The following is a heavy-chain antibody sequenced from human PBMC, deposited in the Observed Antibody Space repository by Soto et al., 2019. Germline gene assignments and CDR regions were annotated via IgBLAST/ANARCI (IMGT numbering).Heavy chain of an antibody. CDR2: ISSSSSTI. CDR3: ARDDGDCSGGSCYSLDY. D-gene: IGHD2-15*01. V-gene: IGHV3-48*01. Sequence: GGSLRLSCAASGFTFSSYSMNWVRQAPGKGLEWVSYISSSSSTIYYADSVKGRFTISRDNAKNSLYLQMNSLRAEDTAVYYCARDDGDCSGGSCYSLDYWGQGTLVTVSS. CDR1: GFTFSSYS. J-gene: IGHJ4*02.